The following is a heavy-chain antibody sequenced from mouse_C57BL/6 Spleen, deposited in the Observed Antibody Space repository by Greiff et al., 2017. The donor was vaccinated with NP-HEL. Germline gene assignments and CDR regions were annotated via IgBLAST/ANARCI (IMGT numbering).Heavy chain of an antibody. Sequence: QVQLKESGAELVKPGASVKLSCKASGYTFTEYTIHWVKQRSGQGLEWIGWLYPGSGSIKYNEKFKDKATLTADKSSSTVYMERSRLTSEDSAVYFCARHEEGSVTTGGFAYWGQGTLVTVSA. CDR1: GYTFTEYT. J-gene: IGHJ3*01. D-gene: IGHD1-1*01. CDR3: ARHEEGSVTTGGFAY. CDR2: LYPGSGSI. V-gene: IGHV1-62-2*01.